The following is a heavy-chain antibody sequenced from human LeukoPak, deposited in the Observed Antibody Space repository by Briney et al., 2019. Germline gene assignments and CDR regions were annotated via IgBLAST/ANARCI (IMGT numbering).Heavy chain of an antibody. J-gene: IGHJ4*02. CDR1: GFTFSDYY. V-gene: IGHV3-11*01. CDR3: AKDGRTNEGAF. Sequence: GGSLRLSCAAPGFTFSDYYMSWIRQAPGKGLGWVSYIGGSGTTIFYAHSVKGRFTISRDNAKNSLYLQMNSLRAEDTAVYYCAKDGRTNEGAFWGQGTLVTVSS. CDR2: IGGSGTTI. D-gene: IGHD1-1*01.